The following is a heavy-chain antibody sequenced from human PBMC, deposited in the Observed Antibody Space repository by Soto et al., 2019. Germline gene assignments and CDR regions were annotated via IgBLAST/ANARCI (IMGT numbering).Heavy chain of an antibody. CDR1: DYSLSTSRDY. CDR3: SGGYYYYYRMDV. J-gene: IGHJ6*02. Sequence: PSDTLSLTCTVSDYSLSTSRDYWGWVLQPPGKGLEWIGSIYYSGSTYYNPSLKSRVTISVDTSKNQFSLKLSSVTAADTAVYNCSGGYYYYYRMDVWGQGTTVTVSS. D-gene: IGHD5-12*01. V-gene: IGHV4-39*01. CDR2: IYYSGST.